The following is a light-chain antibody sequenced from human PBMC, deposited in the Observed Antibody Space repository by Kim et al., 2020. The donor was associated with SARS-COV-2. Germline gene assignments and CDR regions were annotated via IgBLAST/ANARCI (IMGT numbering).Light chain of an antibody. CDR3: QQSDSFPRT. V-gene: IGKV1-12*01. CDR1: QGISTW. Sequence: DIQMTQSPSSVSASVGDRVTITCRASQGISTWLAWYQQKPGKAPKLLISAASRLEGGVPLRFSGSGSATDFTLTISSLQPEDFATYFCQQSDSFPRTFGQGTKVDIK. J-gene: IGKJ1*01. CDR2: AAS.